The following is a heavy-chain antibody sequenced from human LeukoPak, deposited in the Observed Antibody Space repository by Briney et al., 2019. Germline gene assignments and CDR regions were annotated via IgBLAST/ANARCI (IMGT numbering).Heavy chain of an antibody. CDR2: INQDASEI. CDR1: GFTFSSYA. CDR3: ATDRDNSDWQKRFDS. V-gene: IGHV3-7*01. J-gene: IGHJ4*02. Sequence: GGSLRLSCAASGFTFSSYAMSWVRQAPGKGLEWVGNINQDASEINYVDSVRGRFTISRDNAKNSLHLQMNSLRAEDTAVYYCATDRDNSDWQKRFDSWGQGTLVTVSS. D-gene: IGHD2-21*02.